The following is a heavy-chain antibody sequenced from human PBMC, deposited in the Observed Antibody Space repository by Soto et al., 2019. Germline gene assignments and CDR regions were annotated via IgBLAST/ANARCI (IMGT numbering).Heavy chain of an antibody. D-gene: IGHD3-9*01. Sequence: ASVKVSCKVSGYTLTELSMHRVRQAPGKGLEWMGGFDPEDGETIYAQKFQGRVTMTEDTSTDTAYMELSSLRSEDTAVYYCATFFLGDILTGYYFFDYWGQGTLVPVSS. CDR1: GYTLTELS. CDR3: ATFFLGDILTGYYFFDY. J-gene: IGHJ4*02. V-gene: IGHV1-24*01. CDR2: FDPEDGET.